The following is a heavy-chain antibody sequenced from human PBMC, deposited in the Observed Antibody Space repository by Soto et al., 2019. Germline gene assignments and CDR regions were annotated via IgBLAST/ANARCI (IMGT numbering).Heavy chain of an antibody. CDR1: GGSFSGYY. CDR3: ARGRHYGSGSYYSYFDY. J-gene: IGHJ4*02. D-gene: IGHD3-10*01. Sequence: PSETLSLTCAVYGGSFSGYYWSWIRQPPGKGLEWIGEINHSGSTNYNLSLKSRVTISVDTSRNQFSLKLSSVTAADTAVYYCARGRHYGSGSYYSYFDYWGQGTLVTVSS. V-gene: IGHV4-34*01. CDR2: INHSGST.